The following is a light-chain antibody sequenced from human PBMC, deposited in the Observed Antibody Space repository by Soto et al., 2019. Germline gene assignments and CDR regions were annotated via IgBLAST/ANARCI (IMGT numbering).Light chain of an antibody. J-gene: IGKJ5*01. V-gene: IGKV3-15*01. CDR3: QEYNNWPPIT. Sequence: VLAQSPATVSVSPWERATLSWEAGQSVSSNLAWYHTTPGQAPRLLRYGASTRATGIPARFSGSGSGTEFTLTIGSLQSEDFAFYYCQEYNNWPPITFGQGTRLEIK. CDR2: GAS. CDR1: QSVSSN.